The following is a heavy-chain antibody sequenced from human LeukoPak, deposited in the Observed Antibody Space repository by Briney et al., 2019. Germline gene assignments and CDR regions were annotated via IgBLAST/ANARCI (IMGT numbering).Heavy chain of an antibody. CDR1: GFTFSSYS. CDR2: ISSSSSYI. Sequence: GGSLRLSCAASGFTFSSYSMNWVRQAPGKGLEWISSISSSSSYIYYADSVKGRFTISRDNAKNSLYPQMNSLRAEDTAVYYCARDLIRADYDFWSGYSHWFDPWGQGTLVTVSS. CDR3: ARDLIRADYDFWSGYSHWFDP. D-gene: IGHD3-3*01. J-gene: IGHJ5*02. V-gene: IGHV3-21*01.